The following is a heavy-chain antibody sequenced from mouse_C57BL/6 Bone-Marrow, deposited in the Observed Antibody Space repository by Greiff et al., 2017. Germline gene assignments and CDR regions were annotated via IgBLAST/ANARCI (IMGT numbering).Heavy chain of an antibody. V-gene: IGHV1-72*01. CDR3: ARWSYDGYYDWYFDV. CDR1: GYTFTSYW. Sequence: QVQLQQPGAELVKPGASVKLSCKASGYTFTSYWMHWVKQRPGRGLAWIGRIDPNSGGTQYNDKFKSKATLTVDTPSSTAYMLHSRLTSEDSAVYESARWSYDGYYDWYFDVWGTGTTVTVSS. J-gene: IGHJ1*03. CDR2: IDPNSGGT. D-gene: IGHD2-3*01.